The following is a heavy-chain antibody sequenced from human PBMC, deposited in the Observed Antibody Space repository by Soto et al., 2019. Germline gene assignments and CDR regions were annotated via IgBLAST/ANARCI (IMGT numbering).Heavy chain of an antibody. CDR1: GYAFTTYS. D-gene: IGHD3-10*01. CDR3: ARGRYGEY. J-gene: IGHJ4*02. CDR2: ISAHNGNT. Sequence: QVHLVQSGAEVKKPGASVKVSCKGSGYAFTTYSITWVRQAPGQGLEWMGWISAHNGNTNYAQKLQGRVTVTRDQSTSTAYMELRSLRSDDTAVYYCARGRYGEYWGQGALVTVSS. V-gene: IGHV1-18*01.